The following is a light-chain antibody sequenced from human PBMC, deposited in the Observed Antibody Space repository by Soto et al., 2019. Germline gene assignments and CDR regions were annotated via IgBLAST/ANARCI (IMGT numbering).Light chain of an antibody. CDR1: DIGSES. Sequence: SYELTQPPSVSVAPGKTARITCGGNDIGSESVQWYQQRPGQAPVLVIYYDTYRPSGIPERFSGSNSGNTATLTISRVEAGDEADYYCQVWDSGSDHWVFGGGTKLTVL. J-gene: IGLJ3*02. V-gene: IGLV3-21*04. CDR3: QVWDSGSDHWV. CDR2: YDT.